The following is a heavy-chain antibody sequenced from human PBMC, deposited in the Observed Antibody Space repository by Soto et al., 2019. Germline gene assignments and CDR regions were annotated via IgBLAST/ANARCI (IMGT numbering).Heavy chain of an antibody. D-gene: IGHD4-17*01. V-gene: IGHV4-59*01. CDR1: GGSISSYY. J-gene: IGHJ3*02. Sequence: QVQLQESGPGLVKPSETLSLTCTVSGGSISSYYWSWIRQPPGKGLEWIGYIYYSGSTNYNPSLKSRVTVAVDTSKHQFSLKLSSVTSAATAVYYCASWTTVPTERFAAFDIWGQGTMVTVSS. CDR3: ASWTTVPTERFAAFDI. CDR2: IYYSGST.